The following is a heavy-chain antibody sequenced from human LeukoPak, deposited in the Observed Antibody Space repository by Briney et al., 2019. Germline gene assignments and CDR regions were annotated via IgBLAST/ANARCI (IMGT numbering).Heavy chain of an antibody. V-gene: IGHV3-48*01. J-gene: IGHJ6*03. CDR3: ARRTTIFGVGYYMDV. D-gene: IGHD3-3*01. CDR1: GFTFSSYS. CDR2: ISDSGTTI. Sequence: PGGSLRLSCAASGFTFSSYSMNWVRQAPGKGLEWVSYISDSGTTIYYADSVKGRFTISRSSAWSSLYLQMGSLRAEDTAVYYCARRTTIFGVGYYMDVWGKGTTVTVSS.